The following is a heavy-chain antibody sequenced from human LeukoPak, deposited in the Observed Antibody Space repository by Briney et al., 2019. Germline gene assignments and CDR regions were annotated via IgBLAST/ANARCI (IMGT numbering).Heavy chain of an antibody. CDR2: ISAYNGNT. Sequence: ASVKVSCKASGYTFTSYGISWVRQAPGQGLEWMGWISAYNGNTNYAQKLQGRVTMTTDTSTSTAYMELRSLRSDDTAVYYCARGPCSSTSCHLSYYYYMDVWGKGTTVTVSS. V-gene: IGHV1-18*01. D-gene: IGHD2-2*01. CDR1: GYTFTSYG. J-gene: IGHJ6*03. CDR3: ARGPCSSTSCHLSYYYYMDV.